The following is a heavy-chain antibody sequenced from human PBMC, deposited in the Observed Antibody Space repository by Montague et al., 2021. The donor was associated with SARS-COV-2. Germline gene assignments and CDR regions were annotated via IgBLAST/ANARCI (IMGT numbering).Heavy chain of an antibody. CDR2: ICYSGST. CDR1: GGSISSSSYY. V-gene: IGHV4-39*01. CDR3: ARQVGTMIVVVIIKLRYYFDY. D-gene: IGHD3-22*01. J-gene: IGHJ4*02. Sequence: SETLSLTCTVSGGSISSSSYYWGWIRQPPGKGLEWIGSICYSGSTYYNPSLKSRVTIPVDTSKNQFSLKLSSVTAADTAVYYCARQVGTMIVVVIIKLRYYFDYWGQGTLVTVSS.